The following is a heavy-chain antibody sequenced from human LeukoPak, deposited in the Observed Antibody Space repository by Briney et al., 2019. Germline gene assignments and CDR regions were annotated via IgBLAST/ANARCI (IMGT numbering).Heavy chain of an antibody. Sequence: PSETLSLTCAVYGGSFSGYYWSWIRQPAGKGLEWIGRIYTSGSTNYNPSLKSRVTMSVDTSKNQFSLKLSSVTAADTAVYYCAREKTYYYGSGSYWPFPDYWGQGTLVTVSS. CDR1: GGSFSGYY. D-gene: IGHD3-10*01. J-gene: IGHJ4*02. CDR3: AREKTYYYGSGSYWPFPDY. CDR2: IYTSGST. V-gene: IGHV4-4*07.